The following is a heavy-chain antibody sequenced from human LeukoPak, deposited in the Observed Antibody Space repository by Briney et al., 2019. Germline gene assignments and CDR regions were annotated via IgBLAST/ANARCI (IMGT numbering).Heavy chain of an antibody. V-gene: IGHV3-23*01. J-gene: IGHJ4*02. CDR3: ASYDDYGDYEGTLDY. Sequence: GGSLRLSCAASGFTFSSYAMSWVRQAPGKGLEWVSAISGSGGSTYYADSVKGRFTISRDNSKNTLFVQMNSLRVEDTAVYYCASYDDYGDYEGTLDYWGQGTLVTVSS. CDR1: GFTFSSYA. CDR2: ISGSGGST. D-gene: IGHD4-17*01.